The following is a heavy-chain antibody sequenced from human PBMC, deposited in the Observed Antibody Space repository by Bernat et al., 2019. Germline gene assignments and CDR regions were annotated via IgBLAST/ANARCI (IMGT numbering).Heavy chain of an antibody. Sequence: QVQLQESGPGLVKPSETLSLTCAVSGYSISSGYYWVWLRQPPGKGLEWIGSIYHSGSTYYNPSLKSRVTISVDTSKNRFSLKLSSVTAADTAVYYCARDRDIVVVPAAMLGWFDPWGQGTLVTVSS. CDR2: IYHSGST. CDR3: ARDRDIVVVPAAMLGWFDP. V-gene: IGHV4-38-2*02. J-gene: IGHJ5*02. CDR1: GYSISSGYY. D-gene: IGHD2-2*01.